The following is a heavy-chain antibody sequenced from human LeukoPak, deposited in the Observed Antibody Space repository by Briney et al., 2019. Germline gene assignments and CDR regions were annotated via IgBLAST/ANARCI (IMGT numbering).Heavy chain of an antibody. CDR2: INHSGST. V-gene: IGHV4-34*01. Sequence: SETLSLTCAVYGGSFSGYYWSWIRQPPGKGLEWIGEINHSGSTNYNPSLKSRVTISVDTPKNQFSLKLSSVTAADTAVYYCARAGYDYVWGSYREFDYWGQGTLVTVSS. J-gene: IGHJ4*02. CDR1: GGSFSGYY. CDR3: ARAGYDYVWGSYREFDY. D-gene: IGHD3-16*02.